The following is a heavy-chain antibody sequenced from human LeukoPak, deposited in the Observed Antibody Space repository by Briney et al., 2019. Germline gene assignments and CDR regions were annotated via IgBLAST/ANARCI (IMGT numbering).Heavy chain of an antibody. D-gene: IGHD3-9*01. CDR2: ISAGGTST. CDR3: ARWDILTASGDS. Sequence: PGGSLRLSCAASGFTFSNCWMHWVRHAPGEGLVWVSRISAGGTSTNYADSVKGRFTISRDNAKNILYLQMNSLRAEDTGLYYCARWDILTASGDSWGQGALVAVSS. J-gene: IGHJ4*02. CDR1: GFTFSNCW. V-gene: IGHV3-74*01.